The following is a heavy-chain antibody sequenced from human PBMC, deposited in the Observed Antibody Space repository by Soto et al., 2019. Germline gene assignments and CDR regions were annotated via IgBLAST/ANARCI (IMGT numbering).Heavy chain of an antibody. CDR3: ARRKYLDY. J-gene: IGHJ4*02. D-gene: IGHD6-6*01. Sequence: GRSLRIPCTTSGLTFAVYAMSWFRQAPGKGLEWIGYIRSNTYGGTTEYAASVKGRFTISRDDSKRVAHLQMNSLETEDTAVYFCARRKYLDYWGQGT. CDR2: IRSNTYGGTT. CDR1: GLTFAVYA. V-gene: IGHV3-49*03.